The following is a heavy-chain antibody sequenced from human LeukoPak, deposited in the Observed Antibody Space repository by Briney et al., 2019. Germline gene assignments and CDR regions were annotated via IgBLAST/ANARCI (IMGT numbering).Heavy chain of an antibody. V-gene: IGHV3-23*01. Sequence: GGSLRLSCAASGFTFSTYAMTWVRQAPGKGLEWVSGISTSGDRTYYADSVEGRFTISRDNSKNTLYLQMNSLRAEDTAEYYCARSAVGTSCCTAVDYWGQGTLVTVSS. CDR3: ARSAVGTSCCTAVDY. CDR2: ISTSGDRT. J-gene: IGHJ4*02. D-gene: IGHD1-26*01. CDR1: GFTFSTYA.